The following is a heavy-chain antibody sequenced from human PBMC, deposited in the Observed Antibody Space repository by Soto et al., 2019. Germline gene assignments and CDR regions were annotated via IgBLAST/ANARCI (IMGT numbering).Heavy chain of an antibody. Sequence: SETLSLTCAVSGGSISSGGYSWSWIRQPPGKGPEWIGYIYYSGSTNYNPSLKSRVTISVDTSKNQFSLKLSSVTAADTAVYYCARCRRERRYFDWLPNDAFDIWGQGTMVTVSS. D-gene: IGHD3-9*01. CDR3: ARCRRERRYFDWLPNDAFDI. CDR2: IYYSGST. V-gene: IGHV4-61*08. J-gene: IGHJ3*02. CDR1: GGSISSGGYS.